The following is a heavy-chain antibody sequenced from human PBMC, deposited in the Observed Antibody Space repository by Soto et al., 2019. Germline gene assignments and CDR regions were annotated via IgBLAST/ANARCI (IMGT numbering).Heavy chain of an antibody. CDR1: GFTFSSYS. J-gene: IGHJ4*02. Sequence: EVQLVESGGGLVKPGGSLRLSCAASGFTFSSYSMNWVRQAPGKGLEWVSSISSSSSYIYYADSVKGRFTISRDNAKNSVYLQMNSLRAEDKAVYYCARDAANGYCSGGSCYDTQFLFDYWGQGTLVTVSS. V-gene: IGHV3-21*01. D-gene: IGHD2-15*01. CDR3: ARDAANGYCSGGSCYDTQFLFDY. CDR2: ISSSSSYI.